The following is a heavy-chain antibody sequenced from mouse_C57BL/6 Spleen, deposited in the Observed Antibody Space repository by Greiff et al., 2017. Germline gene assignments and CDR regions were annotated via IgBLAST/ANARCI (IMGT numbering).Heavy chain of an antibody. Sequence: QVQLQQSGPGLVAPSQSLSITCTVSGFSLTSYGVHWVRQPPGKGLEWLVVIWSDGSTTYNSALKSRLSISKDNSKSQVFLKMNSLQTDDTAMYYCARHGRDYSYAMDYWGQGTSVTVSS. CDR1: GFSLTSYG. D-gene: IGHD3-3*01. CDR3: ARHGRDYSYAMDY. V-gene: IGHV2-6-1*01. J-gene: IGHJ4*01. CDR2: IWSDGST.